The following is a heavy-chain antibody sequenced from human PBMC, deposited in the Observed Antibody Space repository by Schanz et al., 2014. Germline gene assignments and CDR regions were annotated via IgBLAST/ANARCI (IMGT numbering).Heavy chain of an antibody. V-gene: IGHV3-74*01. Sequence: VQLVESGGGLVKPGGSLRLSCAASGFTFSSYWMHWVRQAPGKGLVWVSRINSDGSTTIYADSVKGRFTISRDDAKNSLYLQMNSLRAEDTALYYCAKDRQNRVNRVGYYYGMDVWGQGTTVTVSS. CDR3: AKDRQNRVNRVGYYYGMDV. D-gene: IGHD3-16*01. J-gene: IGHJ6*02. CDR1: GFTFSSYW. CDR2: INSDGSTT.